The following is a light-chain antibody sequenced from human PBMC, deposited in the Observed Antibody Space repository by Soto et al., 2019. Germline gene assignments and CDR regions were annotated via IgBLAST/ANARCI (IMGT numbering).Light chain of an antibody. V-gene: IGKV1-39*01. J-gene: IGKJ2*01. Sequence: IQMTQSPSSLSASVGDRVTITCRAGQSISTYLNWYQQKPGKAPKLLIYAASSLQSGVPSRFSGRGSGTDFTLTISNLQPDDFATYYCQHSTGIPYTFGQGAKLEIK. CDR1: QSISTY. CDR3: QHSTGIPYT. CDR2: AAS.